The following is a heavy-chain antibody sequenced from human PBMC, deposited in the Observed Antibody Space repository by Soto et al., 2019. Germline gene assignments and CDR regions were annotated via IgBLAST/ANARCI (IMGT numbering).Heavy chain of an antibody. CDR1: GFTFSSYS. D-gene: IGHD1-1*01. CDR2: ISSSSSTI. Sequence: GGSLRLSCAASGFTFSSYSMNWVRQAPGKGLEWVSYISSSSSTIYYADSVKGRFTISRDNSKNTLYLQMNSLRIEDTAVYYCARELERVFDYWGQGTLVTVSS. V-gene: IGHV3-48*01. J-gene: IGHJ4*02. CDR3: ARELERVFDY.